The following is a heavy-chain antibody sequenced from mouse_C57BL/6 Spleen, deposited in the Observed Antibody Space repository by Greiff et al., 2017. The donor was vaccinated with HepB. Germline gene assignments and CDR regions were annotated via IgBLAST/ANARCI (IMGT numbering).Heavy chain of an antibody. CDR1: GFNIKDYY. V-gene: IGHV14-2*01. Sequence: EVQLQQSGAELVKPGASVKLSCTASGFNIKDYYMHWVKQRTEQGLEWIGRIDPEDGETKYAPKFQGKATITADTSSNTSYLQLSSLTSEDTAVYYGARGKLRLLLYYYAMDYWGQGTSVTVSS. CDR3: ARGKLRLLLYYYAMDY. J-gene: IGHJ4*01. D-gene: IGHD3-2*02. CDR2: IDPEDGET.